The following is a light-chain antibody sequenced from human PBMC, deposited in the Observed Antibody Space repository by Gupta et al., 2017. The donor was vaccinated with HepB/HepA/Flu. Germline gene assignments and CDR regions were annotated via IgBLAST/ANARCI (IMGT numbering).Light chain of an antibody. Sequence: EIVLTQSPATLFLSPGERATLFCRASQTIRSGYLAWYQQKPGQAPRLLISSASIRATGIPDRFTGSGSGTDFTLTISRLEPEDFAVYYCQQYGTSPRLTFGQGTQVEIK. V-gene: IGKV3-20*01. J-gene: IGKJ5*01. CDR3: QQYGTSPRLT. CDR2: SAS. CDR1: QTIRSGY.